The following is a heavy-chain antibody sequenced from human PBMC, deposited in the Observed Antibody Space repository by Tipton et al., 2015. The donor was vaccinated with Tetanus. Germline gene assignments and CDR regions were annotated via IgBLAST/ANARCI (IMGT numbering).Heavy chain of an antibody. J-gene: IGHJ4*02. D-gene: IGHD1-26*01. V-gene: IGHV4-30-2*01. CDR3: ARGGGSYFGY. CDR1: GGSISSGGYS. Sequence: TLSLTCAVSGGSISSGGYSWSWIRQPPGKGLEWIGYIYHSGSTYYNPPLKSRVTISVDRSKNRFSLKLSSVTAADTAVYYCARGGGSYFGYWGQGTLVTVSS. CDR2: IYHSGST.